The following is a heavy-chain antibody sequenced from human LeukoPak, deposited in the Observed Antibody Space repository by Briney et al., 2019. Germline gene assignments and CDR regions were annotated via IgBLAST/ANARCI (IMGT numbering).Heavy chain of an antibody. CDR1: GFSFSDHH. CDR3: ARYVLLMDY. V-gene: IGHV3-11*01. Sequence: PGGSLRLSCAASGFSFSDHHMSWVRQVPGKGLEWLAYISRDGNIIVYADSVKGRFIIPRDNAKQSVYLEMTSLRPEDTAVYYCARYVLLMDYWGQGTLVTVSS. D-gene: IGHD3-16*01. J-gene: IGHJ4*02. CDR2: ISRDGNII.